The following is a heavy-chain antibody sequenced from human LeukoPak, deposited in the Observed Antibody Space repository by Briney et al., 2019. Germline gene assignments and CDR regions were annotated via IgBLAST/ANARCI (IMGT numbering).Heavy chain of an antibody. Sequence: GGSLRLSCAASGFTFSSYGMHWVRQAPGKGLEWVAFIRYDGSNKYYADSVKGRFTISRDNSKNTLYLQMNSLGAEDTAVYYCAKDGYYYDSSGYFDYWGQGTLVTVSS. J-gene: IGHJ4*02. D-gene: IGHD3-22*01. CDR2: IRYDGSNK. CDR3: AKDGYYYDSSGYFDY. CDR1: GFTFSSYG. V-gene: IGHV3-30*02.